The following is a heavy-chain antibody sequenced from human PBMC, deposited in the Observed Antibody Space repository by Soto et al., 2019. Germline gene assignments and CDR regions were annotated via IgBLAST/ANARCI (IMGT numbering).Heavy chain of an antibody. J-gene: IGHJ6*02. CDR3: GRGFRGIAAGMDV. V-gene: IGHV1-69*13. Sequence: ASVKDSCKASGGTFSSYAISWVRQAPGQGLEWMGVIIPIFGTANYAQKFQRRVTITDDESTSTAHMELSRLRSEATAVYYCGRGFRGIAAGMDVWGQGTTVTVSS. D-gene: IGHD6-13*01. CDR2: IIPIFGTA. CDR1: GGTFSSYA.